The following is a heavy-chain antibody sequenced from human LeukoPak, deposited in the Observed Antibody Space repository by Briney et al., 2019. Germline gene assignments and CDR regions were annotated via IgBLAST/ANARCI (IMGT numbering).Heavy chain of an antibody. J-gene: IGHJ5*02. D-gene: IGHD3-10*01. V-gene: IGHV3-11*04. CDR2: ISSSGSTI. Sequence: TGGSLRLSCAASGFTFSDYYMSWIRQAPGKGLEWVSYISSSGSTIYYADSVKGRFTISRDNSKNTLYLQMNSLRVEDTAVYYCVKDRLGQLLSRSWFDPWGQGTLVTVSS. CDR3: VKDRLGQLLSRSWFDP. CDR1: GFTFSDYY.